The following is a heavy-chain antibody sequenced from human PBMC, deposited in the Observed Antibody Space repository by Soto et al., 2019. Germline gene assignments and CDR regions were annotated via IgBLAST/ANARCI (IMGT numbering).Heavy chain of an antibody. CDR1: GFTFSSYG. D-gene: IGHD1-20*01. V-gene: IGHV3-33*01. J-gene: IGHJ4*02. Sequence: GGSLRLSCAASGFTFSSYGMHWVRQAPGKGLEWVAVIWYDGSNKYYADSVKGRFTISRDNSKNTLYLQMNSLRAEDTAVYYCASSDEVNNVLDYWGQGTLVTVSS. CDR2: IWYDGSNK. CDR3: ASSDEVNNVLDY.